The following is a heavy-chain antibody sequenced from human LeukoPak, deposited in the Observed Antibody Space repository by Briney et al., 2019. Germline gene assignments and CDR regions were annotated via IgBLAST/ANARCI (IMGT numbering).Heavy chain of an antibody. CDR1: GYTFTSYG. V-gene: IGHV1-69*04. CDR2: IIPILGIA. D-gene: IGHD3-10*01. Sequence: SVKVSCKASGYTFTSYGISWVRQAPGQGLEWMGRIIPILGIANYAQKFQGRVTITADKSTSTAYMELSSLRSEDTAVYYCARLLPEYWFDPWGQGTLVTVSS. CDR3: ARLLPEYWFDP. J-gene: IGHJ5*02.